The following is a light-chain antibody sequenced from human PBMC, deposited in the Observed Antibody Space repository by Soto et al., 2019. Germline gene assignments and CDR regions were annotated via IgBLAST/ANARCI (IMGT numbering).Light chain of an antibody. CDR1: SSDVGGYNY. CDR3: SSYGGTNSLKV. Sequence: QSALTQPPSASGSPGQSVTISCTGTSSDVGGYNYVSWYQQHPGKAPKVMMYEVSKRPSGVPDRFSGSKSGNTASLTVSGLQDEDEAEYYCSSYGGTNSLKVFGGGTQLTVL. V-gene: IGLV2-8*01. CDR2: EVS. J-gene: IGLJ2*01.